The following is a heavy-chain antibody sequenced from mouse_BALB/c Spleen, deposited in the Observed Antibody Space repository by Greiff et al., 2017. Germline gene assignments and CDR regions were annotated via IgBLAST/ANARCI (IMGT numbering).Heavy chain of an antibody. CDR3: ARFDYYGSSPFDY. V-gene: IGHV14-3*02. Sequence: VQLKESGAELVKPGASVKLSCTASGFNIKDTYMHWVKQRPEQGLEWIGRIDPANGNTKYDPKFQGKATITADTSSNTAYLQLSSLTSEDTAVYYCARFDYYGSSPFDYWGQGTTLTVSS. D-gene: IGHD1-1*01. CDR2: IDPANGNT. CDR1: GFNIKDTY. J-gene: IGHJ2*01.